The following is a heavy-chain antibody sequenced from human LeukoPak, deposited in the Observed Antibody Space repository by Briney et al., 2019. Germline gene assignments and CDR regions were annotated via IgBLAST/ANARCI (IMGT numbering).Heavy chain of an antibody. J-gene: IGHJ4*02. CDR2: ISSSGSTI. CDR1: EFTFSRYW. CDR3: AREDNGDPDY. D-gene: IGHD4-17*01. V-gene: IGHV3-48*03. Sequence: GGSLRLSCVDSEFTFSRYWMHWVRQAPGKGLEWVSYISSSGSTIYYADSVKGRFTISRDNAKNSLYLQMNSLRAEDTAVYYCAREDNGDPDYWGQGTLVTVSS.